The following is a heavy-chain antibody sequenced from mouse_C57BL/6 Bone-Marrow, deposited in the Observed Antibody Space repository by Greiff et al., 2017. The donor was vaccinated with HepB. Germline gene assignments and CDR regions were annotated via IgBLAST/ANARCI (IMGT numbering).Heavy chain of an antibody. CDR3: AKKGLLYAMDY. D-gene: IGHD2-3*01. CDR1: GFSLTSYG. J-gene: IGHJ4*01. Sequence: VMLVESGPGLVQPSQSLSITCTVSGFSLTSYGVHWVRQPPGKGLEWLGVIWSGGSTDYNAAFISRLSISKDNSKSQVFFKMNSLQADDTAIYYCAKKGLLYAMDYWGQGTSVTVSS. CDR2: IWSGGST. V-gene: IGHV2-4*01.